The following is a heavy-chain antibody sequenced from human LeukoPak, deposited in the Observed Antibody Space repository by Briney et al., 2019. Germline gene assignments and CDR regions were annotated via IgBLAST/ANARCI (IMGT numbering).Heavy chain of an antibody. V-gene: IGHV3-73*01. CDR1: GFTFSSYG. CDR3: TSSPEWELLDDAFDI. D-gene: IGHD1-26*01. Sequence: GGPLRLSCAASGFTFSSYGMHWVRQASGKGLEWVGRIRSKANSYATAYAASVKGRFTISRDDSKNTAYLQMNSLRTEDTAVYYCTSSPEWELLDDAFDIWGQGTMVTVSS. CDR2: IRSKANSYAT. J-gene: IGHJ3*02.